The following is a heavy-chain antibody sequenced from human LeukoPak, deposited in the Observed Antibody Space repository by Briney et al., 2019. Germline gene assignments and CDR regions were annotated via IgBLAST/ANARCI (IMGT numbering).Heavy chain of an antibody. CDR1: GYSISSGYY. CDR3: ARESDAAGTIDY. D-gene: IGHD6-13*01. V-gene: IGHV4-38-2*02. Sequence: SETLSLTCTVSGYSISSGYYWGWIRQPPGKGLEWIGSIYHSGSTYYNPSLKSRVTISVDTSKNQFSLKLSSVTAADTAVYYCARESDAAGTIDYWGQGTLITVSS. CDR2: IYHSGST. J-gene: IGHJ4*02.